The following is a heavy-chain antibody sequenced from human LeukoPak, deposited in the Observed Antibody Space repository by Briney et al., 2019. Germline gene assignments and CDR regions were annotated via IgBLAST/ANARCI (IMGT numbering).Heavy chain of an antibody. V-gene: IGHV3-53*01. D-gene: IGHD6-19*01. J-gene: IGHJ6*03. CDR2: IYSDGTT. CDR1: GFFFRNYA. Sequence: PGGSLRLSCVVPGFFFRNYAMSWVRQAPGKGLEWVSVIYSDGTTYYSDSLKGRFTLSRDNSKNTLYLQMNSLRAEDTAVYYCATQTLYSSGWYRIDYYYYMDVWGKGTTVTISS. CDR3: ATQTLYSSGWYRIDYYYYMDV.